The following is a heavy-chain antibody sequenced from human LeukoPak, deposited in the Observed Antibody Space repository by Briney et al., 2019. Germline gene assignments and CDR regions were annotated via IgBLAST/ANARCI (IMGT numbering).Heavy chain of an antibody. D-gene: IGHD3-3*01. V-gene: IGHV1-18*01. Sequence: ASVKVSCKASGYTFTSYGISWVRQAPGQGLEWMGWISAYNGNTNYAQKLQGRVTMTTDTSTSTAYMELRSLRSDDTAVYYCARESRAYYDFWSGYFSTPQSDWFDPWGQGTLVTVSS. CDR2: ISAYNGNT. CDR1: GYTFTSYG. CDR3: ARESRAYYDFWSGYFSTPQSDWFDP. J-gene: IGHJ5*02.